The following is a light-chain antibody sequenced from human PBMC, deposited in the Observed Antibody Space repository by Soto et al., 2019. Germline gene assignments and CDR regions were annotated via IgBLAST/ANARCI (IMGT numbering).Light chain of an antibody. V-gene: IGKV1-5*03. CDR3: QQYTAYSWT. Sequence: DIQLTQSPSTLSASVGDSVTITCRASQSIDSWLAWYQQKPGKAPKLLIYKASFLHSGVPSRFSGSGSGAEFTLSISNLQPDDFATYYCQQYTAYSWTFGQGTKWIS. CDR1: QSIDSW. CDR2: KAS. J-gene: IGKJ1*01.